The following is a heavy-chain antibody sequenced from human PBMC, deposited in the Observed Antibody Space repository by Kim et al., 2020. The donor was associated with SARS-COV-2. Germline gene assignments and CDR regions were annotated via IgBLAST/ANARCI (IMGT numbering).Heavy chain of an antibody. CDR2: IWYHGSMK. CDR3: AAAEGAGAGYQFVF. J-gene: IGHJ4*02. D-gene: IGHD1-26*01. CDR1: GFRFSDYG. V-gene: IGHV3-33*01. Sequence: GGSLRLSCAASGFRFSDYGMHWVRQAPGKGLEWVAGIWYHGSMKLYTDSVQGRFSISRDNSENTLFLQMNSLRPEDTAIYFCAAAEGAGAGYQFVFWGQGTLLTVSS.